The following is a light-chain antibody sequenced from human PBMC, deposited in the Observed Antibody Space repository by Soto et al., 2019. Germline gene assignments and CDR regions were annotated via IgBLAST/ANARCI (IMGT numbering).Light chain of an antibody. CDR3: QFYGDPSKT. CDR1: QSISSY. V-gene: IGKV3D-15*01. J-gene: IGKJ1*01. Sequence: IVMTQSPATLSVSPGERATLSCRASQSISSYLAWYQQKPGQAPRLLIFDASTRATGIPDRFTGSGSGTDFTLTISRLEPEDFAVYYCQFYGDPSKTFGQGTKVDIK. CDR2: DAS.